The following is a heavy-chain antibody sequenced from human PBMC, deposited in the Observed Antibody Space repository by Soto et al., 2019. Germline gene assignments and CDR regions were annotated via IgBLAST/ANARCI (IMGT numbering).Heavy chain of an antibody. CDR3: ASGIQLWLRRINNGYSG. J-gene: IGHJ4*02. CDR1: GGTFSTYA. V-gene: IGHV1-69*12. D-gene: IGHD5-18*01. Sequence: QVQLVQSGAEVKKPESSVKVSCKAPGGTFSTYAISWVRQAPGQGLEWMGGIIPMFGTANYAQRFQDRVTITADESTNTVDMELSSLRSEDMAVYFCASGIQLWLRRINNGYSGWGQGTLVTVSS. CDR2: IIPMFGTA.